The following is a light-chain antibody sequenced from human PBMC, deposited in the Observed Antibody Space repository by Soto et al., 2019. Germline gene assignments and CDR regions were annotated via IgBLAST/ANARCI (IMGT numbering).Light chain of an antibody. Sequence: QSALSQPPSASGTPGQRVTISCSGSHSNIGTNSVNWYQQLPGSAPRLLIFSNSQRSSGVPDRFSGSKSGTSASLAISGPQSSDDAVYYCASWDDTLGAVLFGGGTKLTVL. J-gene: IGLJ2*01. V-gene: IGLV1-44*01. CDR1: HSNIGTNS. CDR2: SNS. CDR3: ASWDDTLGAVL.